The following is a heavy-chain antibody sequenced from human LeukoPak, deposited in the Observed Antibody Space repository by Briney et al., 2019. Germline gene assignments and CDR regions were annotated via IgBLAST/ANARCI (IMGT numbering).Heavy chain of an antibody. CDR3: ARGSGYCSSTSCYQSFDY. CDR1: GYIFTTYG. D-gene: IGHD2-2*01. CDR2: ISTYNGNT. J-gene: IGHJ4*02. Sequence: ASVKVSCKASGYIFTTYGINWVRQAPRQGLGWMAWISTYNGNTKYAQKFQGRVTMTTDTSTTTVYMDLSSLRSDDTAVYYCARGSGYCSSTSCYQSFDYWGQGTQVTVSS. V-gene: IGHV1-18*01.